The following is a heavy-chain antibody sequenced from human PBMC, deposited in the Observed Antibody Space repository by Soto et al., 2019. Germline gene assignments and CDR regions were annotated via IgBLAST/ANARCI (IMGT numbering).Heavy chain of an antibody. J-gene: IGHJ6*02. CDR1: GFTFSSDG. D-gene: IGHD6-6*01. CDR2: ISSSSSYI. Sequence: GSLRLSWAASGFTFSSDGMNWVLQAPGKGLEWVSSISSSSSYIYYADSVKGRFTISRDNAKNSLYLQMNSLRAEDTAVYYCARAIAARPYSYGMDVWGQGTTVTVSS. V-gene: IGHV3-21*01. CDR3: ARAIAARPYSYGMDV.